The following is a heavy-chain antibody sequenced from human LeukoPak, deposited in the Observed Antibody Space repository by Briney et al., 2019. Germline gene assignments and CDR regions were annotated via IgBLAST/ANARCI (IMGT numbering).Heavy chain of an antibody. CDR2: IYYSGST. J-gene: IGHJ1*01. D-gene: IGHD6-13*01. CDR3: ARTTAGTSLEYFQH. Sequence: SETLSLTCTVSGGSISSSSYYWGWIRQPPGKGLEWIGSIYYSGSTYYNPSLKSRVTISVDTSKNQFSLKLSSVTAADTAVYYCARTTAGTSLEYFQHWGQGTLVTVSS. CDR1: GGSISSSSYY. V-gene: IGHV4-39*07.